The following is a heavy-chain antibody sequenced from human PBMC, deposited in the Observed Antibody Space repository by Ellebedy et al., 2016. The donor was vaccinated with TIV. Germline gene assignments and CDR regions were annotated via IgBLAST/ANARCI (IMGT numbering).Heavy chain of an antibody. CDR2: IDKNGAVK. CDR1: GFTLSNHW. J-gene: IGHJ6*02. Sequence: PGGSLRLSCAASGFTLSNHWMTRVRQAPGKGLQWVANIDKNGAVKLYEDSVKGRFSISRDNGDNSLYLQMNSLRAEDTAVYCCARTGYGYHGMDVWGQGTTVTVSS. V-gene: IGHV3-7*03. D-gene: IGHD5-12*01. CDR3: ARTGYGYHGMDV.